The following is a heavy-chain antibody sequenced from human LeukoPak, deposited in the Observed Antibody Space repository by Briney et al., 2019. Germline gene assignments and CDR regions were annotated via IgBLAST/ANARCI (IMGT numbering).Heavy chain of an antibody. D-gene: IGHD3-16*01. V-gene: IGHV4-31*03. CDR1: GGSISSGGYY. J-gene: IGHJ6*02. CDR3: ARALWGVSYGMDV. Sequence: SETLSLTCTVSGGSISSGGYYWSWIRQHPGKGLEWIGYIYYSGSTYYNPSLKSRVTISVDTSKNQFSLKLSSVTAADTAVYYCARALWGVSYGMDVWGQGTTVTVSS. CDR2: IYYSGST.